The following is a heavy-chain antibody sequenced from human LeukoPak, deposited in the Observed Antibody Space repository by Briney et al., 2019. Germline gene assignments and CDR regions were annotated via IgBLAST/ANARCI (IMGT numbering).Heavy chain of an antibody. J-gene: IGHJ3*02. V-gene: IGHV1-69*05. CDR2: IIPIFGTA. Sequence: ASVKVSCKASGGTFSSYAISWVRQAPGQGLEWMGGIIPIFGTANYAQKFQGRVTITTDESTSTAYMELSSLRSEDTAVYYCARAYGGNSVDAFDIWGQGTMVIVSS. CDR3: ARAYGGNSVDAFDI. CDR1: GGTFSSYA. D-gene: IGHD4-23*01.